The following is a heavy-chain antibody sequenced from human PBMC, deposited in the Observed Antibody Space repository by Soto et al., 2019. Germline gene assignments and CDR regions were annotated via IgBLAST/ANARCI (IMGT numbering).Heavy chain of an antibody. Sequence: EGALRRSCAASGFTFSSYAMSWVRQAPGKGLEWVSAISGSGGSTYYADSVKGRFTISRDNSKNTLYLQMNSLRAEDTAVYYCAKGLGDYLYYYYSGMDVWGQGTTVTSP. CDR3: AKGLGDYLYYYYSGMDV. CDR2: ISGSGGST. CDR1: GFTFSSYA. D-gene: IGHD4-17*01. V-gene: IGHV3-23*01. J-gene: IGHJ6*02.